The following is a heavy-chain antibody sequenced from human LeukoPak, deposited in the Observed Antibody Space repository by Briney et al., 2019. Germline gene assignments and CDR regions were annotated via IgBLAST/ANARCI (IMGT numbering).Heavy chain of an antibody. J-gene: IGHJ5*02. CDR2: ISHEGSYQ. Sequence: GRSLRLSCAASGFSFGSYGIHWVRQAPGKGLEWVAVISHEGSYQNHAESVKGRFTISRDNSKNTLYLQMNSLRAEDTAVYFCAKDLCSSTSCYDWLDPWGQGTLVTVSS. V-gene: IGHV3-30*18. CDR3: AKDLCSSTSCYDWLDP. CDR1: GFSFGSYG. D-gene: IGHD2-2*01.